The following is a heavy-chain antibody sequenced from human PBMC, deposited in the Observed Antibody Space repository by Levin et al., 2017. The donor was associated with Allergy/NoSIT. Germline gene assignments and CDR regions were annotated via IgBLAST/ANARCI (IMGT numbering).Heavy chain of an antibody. J-gene: IGHJ6*02. CDR3: ARVYGVSSSSHYYYYYYYGMDV. CDR1: GGSISSYY. CDR2: IYYSGST. V-gene: IGHV4-59*01. D-gene: IGHD6-6*01. Sequence: GSLRLSCTVSGGSISSYYWSWIRQPPGKGLEWIGYIYYSGSTNYNPSLKSRVTISVDTSKNQFSLKLSSVTAADTAVYYCARVYGVSSSSHYYYYYYYGMDVWGQGTTVTVSS.